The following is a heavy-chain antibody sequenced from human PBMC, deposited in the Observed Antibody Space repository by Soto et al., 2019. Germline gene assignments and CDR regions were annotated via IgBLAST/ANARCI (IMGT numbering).Heavy chain of an antibody. Sequence: ASVKVSCKASGYTFTSYAISWVRQAPGQGLEWMGWISAYNGNTKYAQKVQGRVTMTTDTSTSTAYMELRSLRSDDTAVYYCARVKFDYYDSSKGNWFDPWGQGTLVTSPQ. D-gene: IGHD3-22*01. CDR2: ISAYNGNT. CDR1: GYTFTSYA. CDR3: ARVKFDYYDSSKGNWFDP. J-gene: IGHJ5*02. V-gene: IGHV1-18*01.